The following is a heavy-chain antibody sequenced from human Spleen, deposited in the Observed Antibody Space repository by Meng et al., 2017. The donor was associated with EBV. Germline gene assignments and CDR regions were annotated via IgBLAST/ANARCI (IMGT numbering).Heavy chain of an antibody. J-gene: IGHJ4*02. CDR3: ARDLYDSSGSTFDY. D-gene: IGHD3-22*01. CDR2: INADNGDT. CDR1: GYTFTTYA. Sequence: VQLVQSAARVIQPGASVKVSCNASGYTFTTYAMHWVRQAPGQRLEWMGWINADNGDTKYSQRFQGRVTITRDTSASTAYMELSSLRSEDTAVYYCARDLYDSSGSTFDYWGQGTLVTVSS. V-gene: IGHV1-3*01.